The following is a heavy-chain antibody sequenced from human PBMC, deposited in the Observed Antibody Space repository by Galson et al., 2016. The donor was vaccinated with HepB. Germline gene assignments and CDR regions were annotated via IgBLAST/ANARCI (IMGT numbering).Heavy chain of an antibody. V-gene: IGHV3-21*01. CDR2: ISSSSSYL. CDR1: GLTFSDYW. Sequence: SLRLSCAVSGLTFSDYWMSWVRQAPGRGLEWVSSISSSSSYLYYADSVKGRFSISRDNAKKSLFLQMNSLRVEDTAVYYCATVPILGAVARYLDYWGQGTLVTVSS. CDR3: ATVPILGAVARYLDY. D-gene: IGHD3-3*01. J-gene: IGHJ4*02.